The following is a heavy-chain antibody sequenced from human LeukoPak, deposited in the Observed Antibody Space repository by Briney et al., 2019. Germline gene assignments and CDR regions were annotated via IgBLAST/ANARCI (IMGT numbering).Heavy chain of an antibody. CDR2: TYYRSKWYN. CDR1: GDSVSSNSAA. J-gene: IGHJ3*02. Sequence: QTLSLTCAISGDSVSSNSAAWNWIRQSPSRGLEWLGRTYYRSKWYNDYAVSVKSRITINPDTSKNQFSLQLNSVTPEDTAVYYCARAEVVTARGKGAFDIWGQGTMVTVSS. D-gene: IGHD2-21*02. CDR3: ARAEVVTARGKGAFDI. V-gene: IGHV6-1*01.